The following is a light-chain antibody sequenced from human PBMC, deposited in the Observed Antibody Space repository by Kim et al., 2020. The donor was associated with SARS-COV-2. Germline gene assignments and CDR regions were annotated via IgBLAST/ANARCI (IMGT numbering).Light chain of an antibody. Sequence: GEPASISCRSSQSLLHSNGYNYLDWYLQKPGQSPQLLIYLGSNWASGVPDRFSGSGSGTDFTLKISRVEAEDVGVYYCMQALQTPTFGGGTKLEI. CDR2: LGS. V-gene: IGKV2-28*01. J-gene: IGKJ4*01. CDR1: QSLLHSNGYNY. CDR3: MQALQTPT.